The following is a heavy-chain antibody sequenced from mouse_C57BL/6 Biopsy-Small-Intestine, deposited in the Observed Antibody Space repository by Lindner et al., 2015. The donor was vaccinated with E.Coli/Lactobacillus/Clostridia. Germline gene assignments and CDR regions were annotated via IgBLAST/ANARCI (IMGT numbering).Heavy chain of an antibody. J-gene: IGHJ2*01. CDR3: ARREAYYFDY. Sequence: VQLQESGPELVKSGTSVKISCVTSGYSITSNHVNWVKQSPEKSLEWIGEINPSTGGTTYNEKFRAKATLTIDKSSSTAYMQLKSLTSEDSAVYYCARREAYYFDYWGQGTTLTVSS. CDR1: GYSITSNH. CDR2: INPSTGGT. V-gene: IGHV1-42*01.